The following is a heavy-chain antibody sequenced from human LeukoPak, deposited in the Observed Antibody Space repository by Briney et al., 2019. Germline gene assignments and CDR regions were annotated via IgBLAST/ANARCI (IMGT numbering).Heavy chain of an antibody. CDR2: TSGSGGST. Sequence: GGSLRLSCVASGFIVSDNYMSWVRQAPGKGLEWVSGTSGSGGSTYYAGSVKGRFTISRDNSKNTLYLQMNSLRVEDTAVYYCAKNGGSQCYSHLDSWGQGTLVTVSS. CDR3: AKNGGSQCYSHLDS. V-gene: IGHV3-23*01. CDR1: GFIVSDNY. J-gene: IGHJ4*02. D-gene: IGHD2-15*01.